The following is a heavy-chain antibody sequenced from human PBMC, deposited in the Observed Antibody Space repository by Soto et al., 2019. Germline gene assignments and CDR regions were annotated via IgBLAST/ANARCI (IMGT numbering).Heavy chain of an antibody. Sequence: QITLKESGPTLVKPTQTLTLTCTFSGFSLSTSGVGVGWIRQPPGKALEWLALIYWDDDKRYSPSLKSRLTINEDTSKNQVVLTMTNMYPVDTATYYCAHRQEMALPGLDYFDYWGQGTLVTVSS. V-gene: IGHV2-5*02. CDR3: AHRQEMALPGLDYFDY. CDR1: GFSLSTSGVG. CDR2: IYWDDDK. D-gene: IGHD2-8*01. J-gene: IGHJ4*02.